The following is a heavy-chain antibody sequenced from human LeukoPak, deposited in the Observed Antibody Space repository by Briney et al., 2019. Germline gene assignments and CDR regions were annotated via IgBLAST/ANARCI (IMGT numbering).Heavy chain of an antibody. CDR3: ARGLYSSSWYDGGGFDY. V-gene: IGHV4-61*01. CDR2: IYYSGST. Sequence: PSETLSLTCAVSGYSISSGYYWGWIRQPPGKGLEWIGYIYYSGSTNYNPSLKSRVTISVDTSKNQFSLKLSSVTAADTAVYYCARGLYSSSWYDGGGFDYWGQGTLVTVSS. CDR1: GYSISSGYY. J-gene: IGHJ4*02. D-gene: IGHD6-13*01.